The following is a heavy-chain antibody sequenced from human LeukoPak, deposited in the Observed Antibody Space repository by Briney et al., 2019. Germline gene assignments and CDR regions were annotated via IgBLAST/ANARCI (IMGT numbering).Heavy chain of an antibody. CDR3: ARDMGVIFSVFDY. D-gene: IGHD3-10*01. Sequence: GGSLRLSCAASGFIFSSYEMHWVRQAPGKGLEWVSHITSSGTTIYYADSVKGRFTISRDNAKNSLYLQMNSLRAEDTAVYYCARDMGVIFSVFDYWGQGTLVTVSS. V-gene: IGHV3-48*03. J-gene: IGHJ4*02. CDR1: GFIFSSYE. CDR2: ITSSGTTI.